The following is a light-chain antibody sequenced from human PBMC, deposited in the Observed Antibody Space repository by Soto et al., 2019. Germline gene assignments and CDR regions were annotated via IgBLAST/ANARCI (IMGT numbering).Light chain of an antibody. CDR3: AAWDDSLNYV. CDR1: SSNIGSNT. Sequence: QSVLTQRPSASGTPGQRVTISCSGSSSNIGSNTVNWYRQLPGTAPKLLIYSNNQRPSGVPDRFSGSKSGTSASLAISGLQSEDEADYYCAAWDDSLNYVLGTGTKVTVL. J-gene: IGLJ1*01. CDR2: SNN. V-gene: IGLV1-44*01.